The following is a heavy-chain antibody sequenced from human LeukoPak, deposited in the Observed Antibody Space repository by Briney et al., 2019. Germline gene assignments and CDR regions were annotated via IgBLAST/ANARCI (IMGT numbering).Heavy chain of an antibody. CDR1: GYTFTSYV. J-gene: IGHJ5*02. V-gene: IGHV1-8*01. D-gene: IGHD1-26*01. Sequence: GASVKVSCKASGYTFTSYVINWVRQATGQGLEWMGWMNSNSGNTGYAQKFQGRVTMTRNTSKSTAYMELSSLRSENTAVYYCARGACSGSSDGDWFDPWGQGTLVTVSS. CDR3: ARGACSGSSDGDWFDP. CDR2: MNSNSGNT.